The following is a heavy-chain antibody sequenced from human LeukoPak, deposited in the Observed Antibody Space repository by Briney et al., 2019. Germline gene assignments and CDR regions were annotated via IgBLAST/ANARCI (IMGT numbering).Heavy chain of an antibody. D-gene: IGHD2-2*01. CDR1: GFTVSSNY. CDR3: ARDLVVPAATAALYYYYGMDV. Sequence: GRSLTLSCAASGFTVSSNYMSWVRQAPGKGLEWVSVIYSGGSTYYADSVKGRFTISRDNSKNTLYLQMNSLRAEDTAVYYCARDLVVPAATAALYYYYGMDVWGKGTTVTVS. CDR2: IYSGGST. V-gene: IGHV3-53*01. J-gene: IGHJ6*04.